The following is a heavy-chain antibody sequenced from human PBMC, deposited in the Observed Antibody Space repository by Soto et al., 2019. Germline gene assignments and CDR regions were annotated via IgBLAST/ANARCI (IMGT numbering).Heavy chain of an antibody. J-gene: IGHJ5*02. CDR2: INPNSGGT. Sequence: SGKVSFRASGYTFTGYYMHWVRQAPGQGLEWMGWINPNSGGTNYAQKFQGRVTMTGDTSISTAYMELSRLRSDDTAVYYCARARRVGIAVAVYNWFDPWGQGTLVTVSS. CDR1: GYTFTGYY. V-gene: IGHV1-2*02. CDR3: ARARRVGIAVAVYNWFDP. D-gene: IGHD6-19*01.